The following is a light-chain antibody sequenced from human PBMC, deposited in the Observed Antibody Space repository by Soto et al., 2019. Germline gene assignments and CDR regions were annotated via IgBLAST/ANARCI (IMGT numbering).Light chain of an antibody. CDR1: QSISSE. CDR3: QQCHNWPLT. CDR2: GAS. J-gene: IGKJ2*01. V-gene: IGKV3-15*01. Sequence: EIVMTQSPATLSVSPGESATLSCRASQSISSELAWYQQKPGQPPRLLIYGASTRATGVPARFTGSGSGSDITLSLGGLQSEDFAVYYCQQCHNWPLTFGQGTRLEI.